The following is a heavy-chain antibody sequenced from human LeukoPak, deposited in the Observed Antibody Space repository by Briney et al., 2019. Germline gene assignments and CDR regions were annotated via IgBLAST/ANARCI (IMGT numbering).Heavy chain of an antibody. CDR2: IYSGGST. J-gene: IGHJ4*02. CDR3: ASPYGSGSRDY. Sequence: GGSLRLSCAASGFTVSSNYMSWVRQAPGKGLDWVSVIYSGGSTYYADSVKGRFTISRDNSKNTLYLQMNSLRAEDTAVYYCASPYGSGSRDYWGQGTLVTVSS. CDR1: GFTVSSNY. D-gene: IGHD3-10*01. V-gene: IGHV3-53*01.